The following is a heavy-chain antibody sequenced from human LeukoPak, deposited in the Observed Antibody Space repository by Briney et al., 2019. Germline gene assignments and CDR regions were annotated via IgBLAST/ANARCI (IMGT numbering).Heavy chain of an antibody. CDR2: LSYGGTNK. Sequence: PGGSLRLSCAASGFTFSDYAMHWVRQAPGKGLEWVAVLSYGGTNKYYADSVKGRFTISRDLSKNTLYLQMNSLRVEDTAVYYCARLTVSGQLDYWGQGTLVTVSS. V-gene: IGHV3-30*14. CDR3: ARLTVSGQLDY. J-gene: IGHJ4*02. CDR1: GFTFSDYA. D-gene: IGHD6-19*01.